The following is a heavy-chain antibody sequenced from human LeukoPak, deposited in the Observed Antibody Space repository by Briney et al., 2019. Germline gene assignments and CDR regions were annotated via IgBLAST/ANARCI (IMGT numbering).Heavy chain of an antibody. CDR1: GYTFTSYG. V-gene: IGHV1-18*01. Sequence: ASVKVSCKASGYTFTSYGISWVRQAPGQGLEWMGWISAYSGNTNYAQKLQGRVTMTTDTSTSTAYMELRSLRSDDTAVYYCARGPTVHSLTGYYHWGQGTLVTVSS. J-gene: IGHJ4*02. CDR3: ARGPTVHSLTGYYH. CDR2: ISAYSGNT. D-gene: IGHD3-9*01.